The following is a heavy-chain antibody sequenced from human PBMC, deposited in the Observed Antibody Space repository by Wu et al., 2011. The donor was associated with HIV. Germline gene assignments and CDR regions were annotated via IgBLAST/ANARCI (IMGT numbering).Heavy chain of an antibody. Sequence: QVQLEQSGAEVKTPGSSVKVSCKASGGNFINYAISWVRQAPGQGLEWMGGIIPIFRTANYAQKFQGRVTITTDDSTSTAFMELSSLRSNDTAVYYCATGGSYGSGSPWFDPWGQGTLVTVSS. D-gene: IGHD3-10*01. CDR2: IIPIFRTA. CDR1: GGNFINYA. V-gene: IGHV1-69*05. CDR3: ATGGSYGSGSPWFDP. J-gene: IGHJ5*02.